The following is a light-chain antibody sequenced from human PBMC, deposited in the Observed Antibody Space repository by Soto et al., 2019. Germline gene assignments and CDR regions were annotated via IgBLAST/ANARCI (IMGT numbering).Light chain of an antibody. J-gene: IGKJ1*01. CDR2: AAS. CDR3: QQYYSYPHT. V-gene: IGKV1-8*01. CDR1: QGISSY. Sequence: AIRMTQSPSSFSASTGDRVTITCRASQGISSYLAWYQQKPGKAPKLLIYAASTLQSGVPSRFSGSGSGTDFTLTISCLQSEDVATYYFQQYYSYPHTFGQGTKVEIK.